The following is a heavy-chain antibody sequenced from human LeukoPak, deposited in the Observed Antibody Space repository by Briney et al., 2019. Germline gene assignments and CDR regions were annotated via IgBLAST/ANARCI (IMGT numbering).Heavy chain of an antibody. CDR3: ARYYGDPHYYYYYMDV. V-gene: IGHV4-4*02. Sequence: PSETLSLTCAVSGGSISRIYFWSWVRQPPGKGLEWIGEIHHSGSTNYNPSLKSRVTISVDTSKNQFSLKLSSVTAADTAVYYCARYYGDPHYYYYYMDVWGKGTTVTVSS. CDR1: GGSISRIYF. CDR2: IHHSGST. J-gene: IGHJ6*03. D-gene: IGHD4-17*01.